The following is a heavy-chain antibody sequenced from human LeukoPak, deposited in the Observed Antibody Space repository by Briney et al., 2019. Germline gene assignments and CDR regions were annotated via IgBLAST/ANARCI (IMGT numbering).Heavy chain of an antibody. V-gene: IGHV3-23*01. CDR1: GFTFSTYA. Sequence: GGSLRLSCAASGFTFSTYALSWVRQAPGKALEWISSINAGGGTTFYADSVKGRFTVSRDNSWNTVYLQMNSLRADDTAVYYCARHVNYDFWTENYYGMDVWGQGTTVTVSS. D-gene: IGHD3-3*01. CDR3: ARHVNYDFWTENYYGMDV. CDR2: INAGGGTT. J-gene: IGHJ6*02.